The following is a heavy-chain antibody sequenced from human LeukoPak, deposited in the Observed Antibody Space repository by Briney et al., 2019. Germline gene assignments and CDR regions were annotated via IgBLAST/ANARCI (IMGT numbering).Heavy chain of an antibody. Sequence: SETLSLTCTVSGGSISSGGYYWSWIRQHPGKGLEWIGYIYDSGSTYYNPSLKSRVTISVDTSKNQLSLNLTSVTAADTAVYYCARDSPRQLVHLYYYYYMDVWGKGTTVTVSS. CDR3: ARDSPRQLVHLYYYYYMDV. D-gene: IGHD6-6*01. CDR2: IYDSGST. V-gene: IGHV4-31*03. CDR1: GGSISSGGYY. J-gene: IGHJ6*03.